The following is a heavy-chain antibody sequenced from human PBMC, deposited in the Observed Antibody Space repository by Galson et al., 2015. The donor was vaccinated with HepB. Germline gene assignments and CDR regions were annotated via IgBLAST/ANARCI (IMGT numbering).Heavy chain of an antibody. D-gene: IGHD2-15*01. CDR3: ARSPCSGGSCYRGYFDY. Sequence: SLRLSCAASGFTFSSYSMNWVRQAPGKGLEWVSYISSSSSTIYYAGSVKGRFTISRDNAKNSLYLQMNSLRDGDTAVYYCARSPCSGGSCYRGYFDYWGQGTLVTVSS. CDR2: ISSSSSTI. CDR1: GFTFSSYS. J-gene: IGHJ4*02. V-gene: IGHV3-48*02.